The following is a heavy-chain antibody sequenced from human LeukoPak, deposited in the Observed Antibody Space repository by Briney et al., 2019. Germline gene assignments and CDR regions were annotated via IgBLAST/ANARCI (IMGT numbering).Heavy chain of an antibody. Sequence: GGSLRLSCAASGFTFSSYEMNCVRQAPGEGLEWVSCISSSGSTRYYADSMKGRFTISRDNAKTSMYLQMNSLRAEDTAVYYCARSPHVDIVATGGEFDYWGQGTLVTVSS. V-gene: IGHV3-48*03. D-gene: IGHD5-12*01. J-gene: IGHJ4*02. CDR1: GFTFSSYE. CDR3: ARSPHVDIVATGGEFDY. CDR2: ISSSGSTR.